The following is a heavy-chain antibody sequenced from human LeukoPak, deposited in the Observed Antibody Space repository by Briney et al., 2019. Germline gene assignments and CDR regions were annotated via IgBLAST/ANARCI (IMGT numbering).Heavy chain of an antibody. D-gene: IGHD2-2*01. Sequence: ASVKVSCKASGHTFTGYYMHWVRQAPGQGLEWMGWINPNSGGTNYAQKFQGRVTMTRDTSISTAYMELSRLRSDDTAVYYCARDVYCSSTSCPRRFDYWGQGTLVTVSS. CDR3: ARDVYCSSTSCPRRFDY. J-gene: IGHJ4*02. CDR1: GHTFTGYY. CDR2: INPNSGGT. V-gene: IGHV1-2*02.